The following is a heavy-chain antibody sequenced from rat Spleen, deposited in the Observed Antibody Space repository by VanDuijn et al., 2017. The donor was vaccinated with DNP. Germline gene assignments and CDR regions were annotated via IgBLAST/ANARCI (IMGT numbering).Heavy chain of an antibody. CDR2: INTGSRGT. D-gene: IGHD1-9*01. V-gene: IGHV1-43*01. Sequence: QIQLQQSGAELAKPGSSVKISCKASGFTFISNYIGWIKQTTGQGLEFIGYINTGSRGTNYNEKFKGKATLTVDKSSSTAFMQLSSLTPDDSAVYYCARDYGYNLYAVDAWGQGTSVTVSS. CDR1: GFTFISNY. J-gene: IGHJ4*01. CDR3: ARDYGYNLYAVDA.